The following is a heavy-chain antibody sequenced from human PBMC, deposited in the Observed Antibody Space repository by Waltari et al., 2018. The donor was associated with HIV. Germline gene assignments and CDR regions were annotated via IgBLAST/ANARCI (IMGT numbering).Heavy chain of an antibody. CDR3: ARPRYSGYDYPTFLDY. J-gene: IGHJ4*02. CDR2: INTGGSSI. CDR1: GFTFSDYY. Sequence: QVQLVESGGGLVKPGGSLRLSCAASGFTFSDYYMSWVRQAPGKGLEWVSYINTGGSSIYYTDSVKGRFTISRDNAKNPLYLQMDNLRGEDTAVYYCARPRYSGYDYPTFLDYWGQGNPVTVSS. V-gene: IGHV3-11*01. D-gene: IGHD5-12*01.